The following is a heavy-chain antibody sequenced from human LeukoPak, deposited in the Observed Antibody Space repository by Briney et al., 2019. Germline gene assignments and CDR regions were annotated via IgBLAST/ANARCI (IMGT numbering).Heavy chain of an antibody. J-gene: IGHJ5*02. CDR2: IYYSGST. Sequence: SETLSLTCTVSGGSISNYYWSWIRQPPGKGLEWIGYIYYSGSTDYNPSLKSRVTISVDTSKNQPSLKLSSVTAADTAVYYCARDLGASDFWSGYHLWGQGTLVTVSS. CDR1: GGSISNYY. V-gene: IGHV4-59*01. D-gene: IGHD3-3*01. CDR3: ARDLGASDFWSGYHL.